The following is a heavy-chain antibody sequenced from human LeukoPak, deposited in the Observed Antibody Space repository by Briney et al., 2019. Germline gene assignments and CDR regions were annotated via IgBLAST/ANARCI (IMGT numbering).Heavy chain of an antibody. Sequence: GASVKVSCKASGYTFTSYGISWVRQAPGQGLEWMGWISAYNGNTNYAQKLQGRGTMTTDTSTSTAYIELRSLRSDDTAVYYCARDHPAAGENNWFDPWGQGTLVTVSS. D-gene: IGHD2-2*01. V-gene: IGHV1-18*01. CDR2: ISAYNGNT. CDR3: ARDHPAAGENNWFDP. J-gene: IGHJ5*02. CDR1: GYTFTSYG.